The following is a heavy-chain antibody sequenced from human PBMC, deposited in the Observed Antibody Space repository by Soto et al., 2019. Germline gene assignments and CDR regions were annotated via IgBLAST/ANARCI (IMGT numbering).Heavy chain of an antibody. V-gene: IGHV4-39*01. Sequence: SETLSLTCTVSGGSISSSSYYWGWIRQPPGKGLEWIGSIFYSGSTYYNPSLKSRVTISVDTSKNQFSLKLSSVTAADTAVYYCACIFSGGYSYGFYYDGMDVWGQGTTVT. CDR1: GGSISSSSYY. CDR2: IFYSGST. CDR3: ACIFSGGYSYGFYYDGMDV. J-gene: IGHJ6*02. D-gene: IGHD5-18*01.